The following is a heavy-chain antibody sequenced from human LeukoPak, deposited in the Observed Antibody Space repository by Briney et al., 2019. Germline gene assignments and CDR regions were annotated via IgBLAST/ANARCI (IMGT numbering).Heavy chain of an antibody. CDR1: GGSISSYY. Sequence: ETLSLTCTVSGGSISSYYWSWIRQPAGKGLEWIGRIYPSGSSNYNPSLKSRVTMSVDTSKNQFSLNLSSVTAADTAVYYCARFSPRAMGNYLDFWGQGTLVTVSS. CDR2: IYPSGSS. J-gene: IGHJ4*02. V-gene: IGHV4-4*07. CDR3: ARFSPRAMGNYLDF. D-gene: IGHD7-27*01.